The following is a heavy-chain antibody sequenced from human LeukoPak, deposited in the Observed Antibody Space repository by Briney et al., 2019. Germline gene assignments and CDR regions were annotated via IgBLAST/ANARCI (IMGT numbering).Heavy chain of an antibody. D-gene: IGHD1-26*01. CDR3: ARLARVGVYYFDY. Sequence: SETVSLTCTVYGGSFSGYYWSWIRQPPGKGLEWFGEINHSGSTNYNPSLKSRVTISVDTSKNQFSLKLSSVTAADTAVYYCARLARVGVYYFDYWGQGTLVTVSS. V-gene: IGHV4-34*01. J-gene: IGHJ4*02. CDR2: INHSGST. CDR1: GGSFSGYY.